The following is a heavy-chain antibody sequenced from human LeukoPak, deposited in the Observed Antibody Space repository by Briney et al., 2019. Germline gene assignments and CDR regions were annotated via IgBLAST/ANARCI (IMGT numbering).Heavy chain of an antibody. CDR2: IKQDGSEK. V-gene: IGHV3-7*01. J-gene: IGHJ4*02. CDR3: ARDFILTGYYIESDY. Sequence: PGGSLRLSCAASGFTFSSYWMSWVRQAPGKGLEWAANIKQDGSEKYYVDSVKGRFTISRDNAKNSLYLQMNSLRAEDTAVYYCARDFILTGYYIESDYWGQGTLVTVSS. D-gene: IGHD3-9*01. CDR1: GFTFSSYW.